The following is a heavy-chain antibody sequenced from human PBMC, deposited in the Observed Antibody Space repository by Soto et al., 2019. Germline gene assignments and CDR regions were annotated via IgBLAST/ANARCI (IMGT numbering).Heavy chain of an antibody. CDR1: GGTFSSYA. J-gene: IGHJ5*02. CDR2: IIPIFGTA. D-gene: IGHD2-15*01. CDR3: AREVVVAATGWFDP. Sequence: QVQLVQSGAEVKKPGSSVKVSCKASGGTFSSYAISWVRQAPGQGLEWMGGIIPIFGTANYAQQFQGRVTITADESTSTVYLEMSSLRSEDTAVYYCAREVVVAATGWFDPWGQGTLVTVSS. V-gene: IGHV1-69*12.